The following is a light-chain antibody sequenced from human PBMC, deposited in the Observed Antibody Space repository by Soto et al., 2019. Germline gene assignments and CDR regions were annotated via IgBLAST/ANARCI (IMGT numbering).Light chain of an antibody. J-gene: IGLJ2*01. CDR1: RSNIGAGYD. V-gene: IGLV1-40*01. CDR3: QSYDLNLSGVV. Sequence: QSVLTQPPSVSGAPGQRVTISCTGSRSNIGAGYDVHWYQQLPGTAPKLLIDGNTNRPSGIPDRFSGSKSGTSASLAITGLQAEDEADYYSQSYDLNLSGVVFGGGTKLTVL. CDR2: GNT.